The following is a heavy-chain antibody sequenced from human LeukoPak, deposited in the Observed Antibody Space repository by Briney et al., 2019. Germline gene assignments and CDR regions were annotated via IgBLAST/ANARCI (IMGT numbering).Heavy chain of an antibody. Sequence: GGSLRLTCAASGFTFSSYWMSWVRQAPGKGLEWVANIKQDGSEKYYLDSVKGRFTISRDNAKNSLYLQMNSLRAEDTAVYYCARDLGMVRGIIGYWGQGTLVTVSS. J-gene: IGHJ4*02. CDR2: IKQDGSEK. CDR3: ARDLGMVRGIIGY. D-gene: IGHD3-10*01. V-gene: IGHV3-7*01. CDR1: GFTFSSYW.